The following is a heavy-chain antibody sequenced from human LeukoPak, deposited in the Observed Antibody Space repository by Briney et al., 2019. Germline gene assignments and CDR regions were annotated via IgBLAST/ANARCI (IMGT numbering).Heavy chain of an antibody. CDR2: ISAYNGNT. CDR3: ARETLKYYDSSGYYLFDY. J-gene: IGHJ4*02. Sequence: ASVKVSCKASGYTFTSYGISWVRQAPGQGLEWMGWISAYNGNTNYAQKLQGRVTMTTDTSTSTAYMELRSLRSDDTAVYYCARETLKYYDSSGYYLFDYWGQGTLVTVSS. CDR1: GYTFTSYG. D-gene: IGHD3-22*01. V-gene: IGHV1-18*01.